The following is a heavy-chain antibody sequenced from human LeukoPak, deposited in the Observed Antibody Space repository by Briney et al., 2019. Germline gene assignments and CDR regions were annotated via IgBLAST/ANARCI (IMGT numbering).Heavy chain of an antibody. J-gene: IGHJ4*02. V-gene: IGHV3-7*01. Sequence: GGSLRLSCEASGFTFSKYWMTWVRQAPGKGLEWVANIKTDGSQKYYVDSVKGRFSISRDNAQNSLYLQMDSLRADDMATYFCVRGLLEWLRLETYYFDYWGQGTLVTVSS. D-gene: IGHD5-12*01. CDR2: IKTDGSQK. CDR3: VRGLLEWLRLETYYFDY. CDR1: GFTFSKYW.